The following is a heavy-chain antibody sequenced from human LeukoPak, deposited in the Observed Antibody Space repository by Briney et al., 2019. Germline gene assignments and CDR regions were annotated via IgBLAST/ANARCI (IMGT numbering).Heavy chain of an antibody. D-gene: IGHD2-21*02. CDR1: GFTFDDYG. Sequence: GGSLRLSCAASGFTFDDYGMNWVRQAPGKGLEWVSSISSSSSYIYYADSVKGRFTISRDNAKNSLYLQMNSLRAEDTAVYYCARESRYCGGDCYLGEWGQGTLVTVSS. V-gene: IGHV3-21*01. CDR3: ARESRYCGGDCYLGE. CDR2: ISSSSSYI. J-gene: IGHJ4*02.